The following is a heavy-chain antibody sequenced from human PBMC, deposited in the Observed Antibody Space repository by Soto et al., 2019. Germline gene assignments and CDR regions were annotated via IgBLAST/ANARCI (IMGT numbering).Heavy chain of an antibody. D-gene: IGHD3-3*01. CDR1: GGSISSYY. CDR2: IYYSGST. CDR3: ARAYYEAGWFDP. V-gene: IGHV4-59*01. Sequence: QVQLQESGPGLVKPSETLSLTCTVSGGSISSYYWSWIRQPPGKGLEWIGYIYYSGSTNYNPSLKSRVTISVDTSKNQFSLKLSSVTAADTAVYYCARAYYEAGWFDPWGQGTLVTVSS. J-gene: IGHJ5*02.